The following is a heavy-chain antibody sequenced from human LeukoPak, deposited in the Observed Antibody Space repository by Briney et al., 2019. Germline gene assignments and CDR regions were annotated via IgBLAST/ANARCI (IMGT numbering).Heavy chain of an antibody. V-gene: IGHV3-23*01. CDR3: AKAPLCGGDCYSVDRLDY. J-gene: IGHJ4*02. CDR2: ISGSGGSI. Sequence: GGSLRLSCAASGFTFSSYAMSWVRQAPGKGLEWVSAISGSGGSIYYADPVKGRFTISRDNSKNTLYLQMNSLRAEDTAVYYCAKAPLCGGDCYSVDRLDYWGQGTLVTVSS. CDR1: GFTFSSYA. D-gene: IGHD2-21*02.